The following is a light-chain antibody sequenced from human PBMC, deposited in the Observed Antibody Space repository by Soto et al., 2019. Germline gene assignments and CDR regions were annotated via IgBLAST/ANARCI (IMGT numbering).Light chain of an antibody. Sequence: EIVMTQSPATLSVSPWERATLSCRASQSVGTNLAWFQQKPGQAPRLLIYGTSTRATGIPARFSGSGSGTEFTLTISRLQSEDFAVYYCQQYKNWPPITFGGGTKVDIK. CDR2: GTS. V-gene: IGKV3-15*01. CDR3: QQYKNWPPIT. CDR1: QSVGTN. J-gene: IGKJ4*01.